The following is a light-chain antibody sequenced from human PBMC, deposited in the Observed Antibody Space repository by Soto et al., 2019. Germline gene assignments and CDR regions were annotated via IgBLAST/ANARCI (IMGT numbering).Light chain of an antibody. V-gene: IGKV3-15*01. CDR1: QSVSHN. CDR3: QQSNNSPYT. CDR2: GAS. J-gene: IGKJ2*01. Sequence: EILMTQSPATLSVSPGERATLSCRASQSVSHNLAWYQQKPGQAPRLLFYGASTRATGIPARFSGSGSGADFTLTIRSLQSEDFAVYYCQQSNNSPYTFGQGTKLEIK.